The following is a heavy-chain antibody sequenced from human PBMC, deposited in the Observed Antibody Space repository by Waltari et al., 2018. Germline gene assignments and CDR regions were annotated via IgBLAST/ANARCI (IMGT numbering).Heavy chain of an antibody. V-gene: IGHV3-7*01. CDR2: IKQDGSEK. J-gene: IGHJ6*03. CDR1: GFTLSNYW. Sequence: EMQLVESGGGLVQPGGSLRLSCAVSGFTLSNYWMTWVRQAPGKGLEWLANIKQDGSEKSYVDSVKGRFTISRDNAKNSVYRQMNSVRAEDTALYYCARDYYYYIDVWGKGTTVTVSS. CDR3: ARDYYYYIDV.